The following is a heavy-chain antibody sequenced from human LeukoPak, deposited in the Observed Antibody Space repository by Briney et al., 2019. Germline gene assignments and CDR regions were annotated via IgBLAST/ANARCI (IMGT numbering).Heavy chain of an antibody. D-gene: IGHD6-13*01. V-gene: IGHV3-7*01. Sequence: GGSLRLSCAAPGFTFSSYWMSWVRQAPGKGLEWVANIKQDGSVKYYVDSVKGRFTISRDNAKSSVYLQMNSLGAEDTAVYYCARIGYSSSCTDYWGQGTLVTVSS. CDR3: ARIGYSSSCTDY. J-gene: IGHJ4*02. CDR1: GFTFSSYW. CDR2: IKQDGSVK.